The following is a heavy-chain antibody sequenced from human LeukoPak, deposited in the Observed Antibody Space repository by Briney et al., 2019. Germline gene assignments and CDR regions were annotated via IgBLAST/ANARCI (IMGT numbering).Heavy chain of an antibody. D-gene: IGHD6-19*01. CDR3: AKASGIAVAGIESYYYYYYMDV. CDR2: ISWNSASI. V-gene: IGHV3-9*01. CDR1: GFTFDDYA. J-gene: IGHJ6*03. Sequence: PGGSLRLSCAASGFTFDDYAMHWVRQAPGKGLEWVSGISWNSASIGYADSVKGRFTISRDNAKNSLYLQMNSLRAADTALYYCAKASGIAVAGIESYYYYYYMDVWGKGTTVTISS.